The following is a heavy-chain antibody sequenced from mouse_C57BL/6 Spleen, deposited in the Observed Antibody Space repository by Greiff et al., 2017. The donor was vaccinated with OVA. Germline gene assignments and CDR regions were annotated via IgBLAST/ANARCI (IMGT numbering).Heavy chain of an antibody. D-gene: IGHD1-1*01. CDR2: ISSGGDYI. CDR3: TRDLMYYGSSYFDY. CDR1: GFTFSSYA. J-gene: IGHJ2*01. Sequence: EVHLVESGEGLVKPGGSLKLSCAASGFTFSSYAMSWVRQTPEKRLEWVAYISSGGDYIYYADTVKGRFTISRDNARNTLYLQMSSLKSEDTAMYYCTRDLMYYGSSYFDYWGQGTTLTVSS. V-gene: IGHV5-9-1*02.